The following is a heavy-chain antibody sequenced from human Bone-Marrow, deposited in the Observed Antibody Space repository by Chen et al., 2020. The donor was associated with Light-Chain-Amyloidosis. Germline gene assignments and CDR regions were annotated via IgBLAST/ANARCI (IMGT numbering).Heavy chain of an antibody. J-gene: IGHJ4*02. V-gene: IGHV5-51*01. CDR2: IYPDDSYA. Sequence: EVQLEQSGPEVKKPGESLKISCKGSGYTFPNYWIGWVRQMPGKGLEWMGVIYPDDSYARYSPSFECQVTISAYKSITTASLQWRSLKASDTAMYYCARRRDGYNFDYWGQGTLVTVSS. D-gene: IGHD5-12*01. CDR3: ARRRDGYNFDY. CDR1: GYTFPNYW.